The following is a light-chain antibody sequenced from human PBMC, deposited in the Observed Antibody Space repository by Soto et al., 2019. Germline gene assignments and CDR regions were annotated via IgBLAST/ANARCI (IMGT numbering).Light chain of an antibody. CDR1: SSDVGGYKY. Sequence: QSALTQPASVSGSPGQSITISCTGTSSDVGGYKYVSWYQQHAGKAPKLMIYDVSNRPSGVSNRFSGSKPGNTASLTISGLQAEDEADYYCSSYTGSNTLWVFGGGTKLTVL. CDR3: SSYTGSNTLWV. V-gene: IGLV2-14*01. CDR2: DVS. J-gene: IGLJ3*02.